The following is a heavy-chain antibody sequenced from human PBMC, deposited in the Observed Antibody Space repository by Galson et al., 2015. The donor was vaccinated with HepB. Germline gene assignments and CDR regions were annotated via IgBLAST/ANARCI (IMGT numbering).Heavy chain of an antibody. CDR2: IYSGGTT. CDR3: ARSLRYYFYYMDV. J-gene: IGHJ6*03. V-gene: IGHV3-53*01. D-gene: IGHD5/OR15-5a*01. Sequence: SLRLSCAASGFTVSSTYMSWVRQAPGKGLEWVSIIYSGGTTYYTDSVKGRFTISRDNSWNTLYLQMNSLRAEDTAVYYCARSLRYYFYYMDVWGKGTTVTVSS. CDR1: GFTVSSTY.